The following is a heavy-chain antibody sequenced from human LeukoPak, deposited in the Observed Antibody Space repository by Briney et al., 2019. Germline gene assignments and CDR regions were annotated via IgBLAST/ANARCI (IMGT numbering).Heavy chain of an antibody. Sequence: ASVKVSCKASGYIFTNYYMHWVRQAPGQGLEWMGTINPSGGSTTYAQRFQGSVTMTRDTSTSTVYMELSSLRSEDTAVYYCARDHGSAYYRAPRHWGQGTLVTVSS. D-gene: IGHD3-10*01. J-gene: IGHJ4*02. CDR2: INPSGGST. V-gene: IGHV1-46*01. CDR3: ARDHGSAYYRAPRH. CDR1: GYIFTNYY.